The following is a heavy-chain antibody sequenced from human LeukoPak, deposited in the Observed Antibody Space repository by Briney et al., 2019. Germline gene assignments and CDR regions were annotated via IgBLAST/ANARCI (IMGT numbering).Heavy chain of an antibody. CDR2: ISGSGGST. V-gene: IGHV3-23*01. D-gene: IGHD3-10*01. CDR3: CMVRGVTRHPNFDY. Sequence: GGSLRLSCAASGFTFSSYWMSWVRQAPGKGLEWVSAISGSGGSTYYADSVKGRFTISRDNSKNTLYLQMNSLRAEDTAVYYCCMVRGVTRHPNFDYWGQGTLVTVSS. CDR1: GFTFSSYW. J-gene: IGHJ4*02.